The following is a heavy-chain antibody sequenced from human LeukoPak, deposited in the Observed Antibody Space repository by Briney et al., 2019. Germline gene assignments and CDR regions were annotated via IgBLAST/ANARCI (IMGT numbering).Heavy chain of an antibody. Sequence: PGGSLRLSCAASGFTFSNYWMNWVRQAPGKGLEWVATIKPDGSEKRYVASVKGRFTISRDNAKNSLYLQMNSLRAEDTAVYYCARDLGVVVPAAMSISYYYYMDVWGKGTTVTISS. CDR1: GFTFSNYW. D-gene: IGHD2-2*01. V-gene: IGHV3-7*01. CDR3: ARDLGVVVPAAMSISYYYYMDV. J-gene: IGHJ6*03. CDR2: IKPDGSEK.